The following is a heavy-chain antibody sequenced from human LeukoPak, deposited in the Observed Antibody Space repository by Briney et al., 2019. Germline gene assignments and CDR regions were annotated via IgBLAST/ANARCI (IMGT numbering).Heavy chain of an antibody. V-gene: IGHV3-30-3*01. CDR3: ARAQQLVPFDY. Sequence: GGSLRLSCAASGFTFSSYAMHWVRQAPGKGLEWVAVISYDGSNKYYADSVKGRFTISRDNSKNTLYLQMNSLRAEDTAVYYCARAQQLVPFDYWGQGTLVTVPS. CDR1: GFTFSSYA. D-gene: IGHD6-13*01. CDR2: ISYDGSNK. J-gene: IGHJ4*02.